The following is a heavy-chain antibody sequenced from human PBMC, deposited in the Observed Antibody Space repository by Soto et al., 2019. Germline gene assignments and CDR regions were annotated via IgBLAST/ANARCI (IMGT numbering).Heavy chain of an antibody. J-gene: IGHJ6*02. D-gene: IGHD6-13*01. V-gene: IGHV3-13*01. Sequence: GGSLRLSCAASGFTFSSYDMHWVRQATGKGLEWVSAIGTAGDTYYPGSVKGRFTISRENAKNSLYLQMNSLRAGDTAVYYCARDRYSSSWYGRKTYYYYGMDVWGQGTTVTVSS. CDR2: IGTAGDT. CDR3: ARDRYSSSWYGRKTYYYYGMDV. CDR1: GFTFSSYD.